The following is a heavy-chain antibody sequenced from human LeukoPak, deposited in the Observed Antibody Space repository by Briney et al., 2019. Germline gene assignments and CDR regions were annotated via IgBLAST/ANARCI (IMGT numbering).Heavy chain of an antibody. CDR1: GYTFTSYY. CDR3: ARGGYYDFWSGLFRRDYYYYMDV. CDR2: INPSGGST. D-gene: IGHD3-3*01. J-gene: IGHJ6*03. V-gene: IGHV1-46*01. Sequence: AASVKVSCKASGYTFTSYYMHWVRQAPGQGLEGMGIINPSGGSTSYAQKFQGRVTMTRDMSTSTVYMELSSLRSEDTAVYYCARGGYYDFWSGLFRRDYYYYMDVWGKGTTVTVSS.